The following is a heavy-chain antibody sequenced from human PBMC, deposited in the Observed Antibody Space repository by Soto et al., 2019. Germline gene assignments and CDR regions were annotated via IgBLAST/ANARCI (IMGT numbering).Heavy chain of an antibody. J-gene: IGHJ4*02. CDR3: AKDISGSSMAAPFDY. Sequence: GGSLRLSCAASGFTFSTYEMNWVRQAPGKGLEWVSYISGISGSTQYYADSVKGRFTISRDNAKNSLYLQMNSLRAEDTALYYCAKDISGSSMAAPFDYWGQGT. V-gene: IGHV3-48*03. CDR2: ISGISGSTQ. CDR1: GFTFSTYE. D-gene: IGHD6-6*01.